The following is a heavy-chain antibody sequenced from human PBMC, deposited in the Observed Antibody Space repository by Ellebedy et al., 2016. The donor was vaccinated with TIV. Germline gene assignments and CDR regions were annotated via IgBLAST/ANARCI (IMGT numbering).Heavy chain of an antibody. D-gene: IGHD3-16*02. CDR1: GFTFSSYA. Sequence: GESLKISXAASGFTFSSYAMSWVRQAPGKGLEWVSAISGSGGSTYYADSVKGRFTISRDNSKNTLYLQMNSPRAEDTAVYYCAKRPLRLGELSLSGFDYWGQGTLVTVSS. CDR3: AKRPLRLGELSLSGFDY. CDR2: ISGSGGST. J-gene: IGHJ4*02. V-gene: IGHV3-23*01.